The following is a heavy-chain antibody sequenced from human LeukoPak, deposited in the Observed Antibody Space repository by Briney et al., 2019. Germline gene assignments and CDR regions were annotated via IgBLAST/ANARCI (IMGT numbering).Heavy chain of an antibody. V-gene: IGHV4-59*08. CDR1: GSMYNYY. D-gene: IGHD1-26*01. CDR3: ARHISSGGTYARFDY. Sequence: SETLSLTCTVSGSMYNYYWSWIRQPPGKGLEWIGYIHYNGITNYNPSLKTRVTMSLDTSKNQVSLNLNSVTAADTAVYYCARHISSGGTYARFDYWGQGTLVTASS. J-gene: IGHJ4*02. CDR2: IHYNGIT.